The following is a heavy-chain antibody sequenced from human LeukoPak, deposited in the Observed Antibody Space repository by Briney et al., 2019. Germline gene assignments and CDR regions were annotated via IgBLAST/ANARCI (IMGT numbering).Heavy chain of an antibody. J-gene: IGHJ4*02. D-gene: IGHD6-19*01. CDR3: ARGNTGYSSAWGRDFDY. CDR1: GFSVSGHY. Sequence: GGSLRLSCAASGFSVSGHYMSWVRQAPGKGLEWVSVLYSGGDTYHADSVKGRFTISRDTSKNTLYLQMNGLRAEDTAVYYCARGNTGYSSAWGRDFDYWGQGTLVTVPS. CDR2: LYSGGDT. V-gene: IGHV3-66*01.